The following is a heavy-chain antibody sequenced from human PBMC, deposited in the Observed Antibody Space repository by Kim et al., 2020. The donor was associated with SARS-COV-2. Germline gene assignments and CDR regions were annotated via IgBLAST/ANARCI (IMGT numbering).Heavy chain of an antibody. J-gene: IGHJ3*02. V-gene: IGHV4-39*01. CDR3: ARPRSGSYSSGAFDI. D-gene: IGHD1-26*01. Sequence: PALKRRVTISVDTAKNPFSLKLSSVTAADTAVYYWARPRSGSYSSGAFDIWGQGTMVTVSS.